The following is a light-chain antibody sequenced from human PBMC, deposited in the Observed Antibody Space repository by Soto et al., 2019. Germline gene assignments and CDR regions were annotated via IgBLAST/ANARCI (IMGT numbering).Light chain of an antibody. CDR1: QDITNY. Sequence: IQMTQSPSSLSASVGDRVTITCQASQDITNYLIWYQQKPGKAPKLLIYDASTSGTGVSSRFSGSGSGTHFTLTISSLQPEDIATYYCQQFDSVPCTFGQGTKLEIK. V-gene: IGKV1-33*01. J-gene: IGKJ2*02. CDR2: DAS. CDR3: QQFDSVPCT.